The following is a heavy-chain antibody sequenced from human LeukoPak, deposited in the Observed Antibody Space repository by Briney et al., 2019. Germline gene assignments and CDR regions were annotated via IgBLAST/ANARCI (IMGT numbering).Heavy chain of an antibody. J-gene: IGHJ4*02. Sequence: NSSETLSLTCTVSGGSISSYYWSWIRQPPGKGLEWIGYIYYSGSTNYNPSLKSRVTISADTSKNQFSLKLSSVTAADTAVYYCATSPRYDSSGKAGIGYFDYWGQGTLVTVSS. CDR1: GGSISSYY. V-gene: IGHV4-59*08. CDR2: IYYSGST. CDR3: ATSPRYDSSGKAGIGYFDY. D-gene: IGHD3-22*01.